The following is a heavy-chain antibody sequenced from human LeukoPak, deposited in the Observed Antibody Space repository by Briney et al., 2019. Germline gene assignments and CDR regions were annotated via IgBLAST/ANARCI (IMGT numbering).Heavy chain of an antibody. D-gene: IGHD3/OR15-3a*01. Sequence: PGGSLRLSCAASGINFTSSALSWVRQAPGKGLEWVSGISSSGAYTYYADSVKGRFTISRDNSKNTLHLQMHSLRAEDTAVYYCAKDVNFRSGLIDCWGQGTLVTVSS. J-gene: IGHJ4*02. CDR3: AKDVNFRSGLIDC. CDR2: ISSSGAYT. V-gene: IGHV3-23*01. CDR1: GINFTSSA.